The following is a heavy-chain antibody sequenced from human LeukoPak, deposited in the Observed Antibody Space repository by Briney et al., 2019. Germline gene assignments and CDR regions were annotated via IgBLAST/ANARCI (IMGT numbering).Heavy chain of an antibody. CDR2: ISYDGSNK. V-gene: IGHV3-30*18. CDR3: AKGRGAYYYYAMDV. Sequence: GGSLRLSCAASGFTFSNYGMHWVRQAPGKGLEWVAVISYDGSNKNYADSVKGRFTISRDNSENTLYLQMNSLRVEDTAVYYCAKGRGAYYYYAMDVWGQGTTVTVSS. CDR1: GFTFSNYG. D-gene: IGHD3-16*01. J-gene: IGHJ6*02.